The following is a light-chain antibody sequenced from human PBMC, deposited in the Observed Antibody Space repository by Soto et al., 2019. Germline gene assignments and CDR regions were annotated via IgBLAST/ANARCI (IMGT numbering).Light chain of an antibody. Sequence: QPVLTQSPSASASLGASVKLTCTRSSGHSSYAIAWHQQQPEKGPRYLMKLNSDGSHRKGDGIPDRFSGSSAGAERYLTFSSLQYEDAADYYCQNWGTGTVVFGGGTKLTVL. CDR2: LNSDGSH. CDR3: QNWGTGTVV. V-gene: IGLV4-69*01. CDR1: SGHSSYA. J-gene: IGLJ2*01.